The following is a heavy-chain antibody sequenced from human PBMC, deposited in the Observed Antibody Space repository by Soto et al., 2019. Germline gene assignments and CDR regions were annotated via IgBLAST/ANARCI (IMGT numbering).Heavy chain of an antibody. CDR1: GFTFSSYG. CDR2: ISYDGSNK. CDR3: ARGDPEMATDFDY. D-gene: IGHD5-12*01. Sequence: QVQLVESGGGVVQPVRSLRLSCAASGFTFSSYGMHWVRQAPGKGLEWVAVISYDGSNKYYADSVKGRFTISRDNSKNTLYLQMNSLRAEDTAVYYCARGDPEMATDFDYWGQGTLVTVSS. J-gene: IGHJ4*02. V-gene: IGHV3-30*03.